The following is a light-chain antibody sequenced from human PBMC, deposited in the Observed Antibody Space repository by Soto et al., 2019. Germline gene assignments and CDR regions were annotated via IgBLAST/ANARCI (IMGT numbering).Light chain of an antibody. Sequence: EIVMTQSPATLSVSPGERATLSCRASQSVSSNLAWYQQKPGQAPRLLIYGASTRATGISARFSGSGSGTEFTLTISRVEPEDFALYIFQQYDGSPITFGQGTRLEI. V-gene: IGKV3-15*01. CDR1: QSVSSN. CDR2: GAS. J-gene: IGKJ5*01. CDR3: QQYDGSPIT.